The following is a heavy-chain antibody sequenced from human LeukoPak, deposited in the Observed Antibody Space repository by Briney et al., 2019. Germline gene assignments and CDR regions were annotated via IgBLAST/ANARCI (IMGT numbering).Heavy chain of an antibody. V-gene: IGHV3-11*01. D-gene: IGHD6-19*01. CDR3: ARGRSGWYEFENWFDP. Sequence: GGSLRLSCAAYGFTFSDYYMSWIRQAPGKGLEWVSYISSSGSTIYYADSVKGRFTISRDNAKNSLYLQMNSLRAEDTAVYYCARGRSGWYEFENWFDPWGQGTLVTVSS. J-gene: IGHJ5*02. CDR2: ISSSGSTI. CDR1: GFTFSDYY.